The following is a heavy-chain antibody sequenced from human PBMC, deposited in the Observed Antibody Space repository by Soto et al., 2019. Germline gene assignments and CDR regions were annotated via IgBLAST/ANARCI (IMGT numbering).Heavy chain of an antibody. CDR2: IKQDGSEK. D-gene: IGHD1-20*01. Sequence: EVQLVESGGGLVQPGESLRLSCTASALTFSIYWLSWVRQAPGKGLEWVANIKQDGSEKNYVGSVKGRFTVSRDNAENSVYLQMNSLRAEDTAVYYCAKQHDYNSPGNFFDLWGRGTLVTVSS. V-gene: IGHV3-7*01. CDR3: AKQHDYNSPGNFFDL. J-gene: IGHJ2*01. CDR1: ALTFSIYW.